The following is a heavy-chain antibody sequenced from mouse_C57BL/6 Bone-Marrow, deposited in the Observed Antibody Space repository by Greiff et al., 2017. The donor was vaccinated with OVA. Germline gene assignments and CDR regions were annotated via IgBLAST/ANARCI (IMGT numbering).Heavy chain of an antibody. V-gene: IGHV1-55*01. J-gene: IGHJ3*01. CDR1: GYTFTSYW. Sequence: VQLKQPGAELVKPGASVKMSCKASGYTFTSYWITWVKQRPGQGLEWIGDIYPGSGSTNYNEKFKSKATLTVDTSSSTAYMQLSSLTSEDSAVYYCARSTYYSNPFAYWGQGTLVTVSA. CDR2: IYPGSGST. D-gene: IGHD2-5*01. CDR3: ARSTYYSNPFAY.